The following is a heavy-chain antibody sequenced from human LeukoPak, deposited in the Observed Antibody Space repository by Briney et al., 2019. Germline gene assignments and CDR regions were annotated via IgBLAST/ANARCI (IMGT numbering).Heavy chain of an antibody. V-gene: IGHV4-4*07. CDR3: ARDYSSGWYGDAFDI. J-gene: IGHJ3*02. CDR2: IYTSGST. Sequence: PSETLSLTCTVSGGSISSYYCSWIRQPAGKGLEWIGRIYTSGSTNYNPSLRSRVTISVDTSRNQFSLKLSSVTAADTAVYYCARDYSSGWYGDAFDIWGQGTMVTVSS. D-gene: IGHD6-19*01. CDR1: GGSISSYY.